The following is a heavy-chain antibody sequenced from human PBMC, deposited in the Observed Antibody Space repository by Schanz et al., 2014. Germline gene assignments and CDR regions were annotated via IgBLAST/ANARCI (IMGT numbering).Heavy chain of an antibody. Sequence: VQLVQSGGGLVQPGGSLRLSCAASGFTFSSHWMHWVRQAPGKGLEWVAVIWYDGSNKYYADSVKGRFTISRDNSKNTLFLQMNSLRAEDTAVYYCARDHTTESYYTAGPPIDYWGQGTLLTVSS. D-gene: IGHD1-26*01. CDR1: GFTFSSHW. J-gene: IGHJ4*02. CDR3: ARDHTTESYYTAGPPIDY. CDR2: IWYDGSNK. V-gene: IGHV3-33*08.